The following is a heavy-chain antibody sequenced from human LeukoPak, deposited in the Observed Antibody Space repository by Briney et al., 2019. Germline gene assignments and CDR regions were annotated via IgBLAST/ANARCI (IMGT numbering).Heavy chain of an antibody. CDR2: IKGDGSEK. V-gene: IGHV3-7*01. CDR3: ARGAHRYYYDSSGYYHDAFDI. J-gene: IGHJ3*02. D-gene: IGHD3-22*01. CDR1: GFTFSSYW. Sequence: GGSLRLSCAASGFTFSSYWMSWVRQASGKGLEWAGNIKGDGSEKYYVDSVKGRFTISRDNAKNSLYLQMNSLRAEDTAVYYCARGAHRYYYDSSGYYHDAFDIWGQGTMVTVSS.